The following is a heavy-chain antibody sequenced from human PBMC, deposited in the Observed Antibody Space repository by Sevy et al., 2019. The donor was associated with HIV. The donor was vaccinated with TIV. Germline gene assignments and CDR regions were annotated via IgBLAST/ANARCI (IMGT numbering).Heavy chain of an antibody. CDR1: GGSISSYY. V-gene: IGHV4-59*01. D-gene: IGHD2-15*01. CDR3: ATLGYCSGGSCTGVDY. Sequence: SETLSLTCTVSGGSISSYYWSWIRQPPGKGLEWIGYIYYSGSTNYNPSLKSRVTISVDTSKNQFSLKLSSVTAADTAVSYCATLGYCSGGSCTGVDYWGQGTLVTVSS. CDR2: IYYSGST. J-gene: IGHJ4*02.